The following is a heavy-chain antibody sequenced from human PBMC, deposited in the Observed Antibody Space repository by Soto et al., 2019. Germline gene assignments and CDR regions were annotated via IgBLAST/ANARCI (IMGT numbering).Heavy chain of an antibody. CDR3: ARVWNDGRIDY. CDR2: INQDGSEK. V-gene: IGHV3-7*01. D-gene: IGHD1-1*01. J-gene: IGHJ4*02. Sequence: HPGGSLRLSCAGSGFTFSSYWMSWVRQAPGKGLEWVANINQDGSEKSYMDSMKGRFTISRDNAENSLYLQMNSPRAEDTAVYYCARVWNDGRIDYWGQGTLVTVSS. CDR1: GFTFSSYW.